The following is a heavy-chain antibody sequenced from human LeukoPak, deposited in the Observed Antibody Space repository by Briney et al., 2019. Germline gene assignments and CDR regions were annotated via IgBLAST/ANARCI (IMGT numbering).Heavy chain of an antibody. CDR1: GFTFSSYS. D-gene: IGHD3-22*01. Sequence: GGSLRLSCAASGFTFSSYSMNWVRQAPGKGLEWVANIKQDGSDKYYVDSVKGRFTISRDNAKNSLYLQMNSLRAEDTAVYYCATYYDTSGYTRRNVFDIWGQGTMVTVSS. CDR3: ATYYDTSGYTRRNVFDI. V-gene: IGHV3-7*01. J-gene: IGHJ3*02. CDR2: IKQDGSDK.